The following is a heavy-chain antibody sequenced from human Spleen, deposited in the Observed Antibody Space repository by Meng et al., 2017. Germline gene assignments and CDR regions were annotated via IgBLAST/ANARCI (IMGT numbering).Heavy chain of an antibody. V-gene: IGHV3-48*03. Sequence: GESLKISCAASGFTFSNYEMNWVRQAPGKGLEWVSHISSSGSTIYYSDSVKGRFTISRDNAKNSLYLQMNSLRPEDTAFYYCAKDVRTYYDGSLDYWGQGTLVTVSS. CDR2: ISSSGSTI. D-gene: IGHD3-16*01. J-gene: IGHJ4*02. CDR1: GFTFSNYE. CDR3: AKDVRTYYDGSLDY.